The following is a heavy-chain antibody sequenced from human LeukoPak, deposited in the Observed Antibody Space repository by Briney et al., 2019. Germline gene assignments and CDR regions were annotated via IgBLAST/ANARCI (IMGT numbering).Heavy chain of an antibody. CDR3: ARGPVAGIYYYYGMDV. J-gene: IGHJ6*02. V-gene: IGHV3-30*03. CDR1: GFTFSSYG. D-gene: IGHD6-19*01. CDR2: ISYDGSNK. Sequence: GGSLRLSCAASGFTFSSYGMHWVRQAPGKGLEWVAVISYDGSNKYYADSVKGRFTISRDNAKNSLYLQMNSLRAEDTAVYYCARGPVAGIYYYYGMDVWGQGTTVTVSS.